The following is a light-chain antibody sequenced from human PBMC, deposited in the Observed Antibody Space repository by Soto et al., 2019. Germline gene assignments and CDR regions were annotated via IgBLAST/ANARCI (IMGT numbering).Light chain of an antibody. J-gene: IGLJ1*01. CDR2: DVS. CDR1: NNDVGGYNY. Sequence: QSVPTHPSPGSGAPGQVVPNSCPGTNNDVGGYNYVSWYQQHPGKAPKLMIYDVSNRPSGVSNRFSGSKSGNTASLTISGLQAEDEADYYCSSYTSSRTLVFGTGTKVTVL. CDR3: SSYTSSRTLV. V-gene: IGLV2-14*01.